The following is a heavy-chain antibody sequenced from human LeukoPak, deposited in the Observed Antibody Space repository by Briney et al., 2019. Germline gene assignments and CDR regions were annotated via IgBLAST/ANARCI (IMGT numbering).Heavy chain of an antibody. CDR1: GFTFSSYS. V-gene: IGHV3-48*01. Sequence: PGGSLRLSCAASGFTFSSYSMNWVRQAPGKGLEWVSYISSSSSTIYYADSVKGRFTISRDNAKNSLYLQMNSLRAEGTAVYYCARDWIQLSFDYWGQGTLVTVSS. J-gene: IGHJ4*02. CDR2: ISSSSSTI. CDR3: ARDWIQLSFDY. D-gene: IGHD5-18*01.